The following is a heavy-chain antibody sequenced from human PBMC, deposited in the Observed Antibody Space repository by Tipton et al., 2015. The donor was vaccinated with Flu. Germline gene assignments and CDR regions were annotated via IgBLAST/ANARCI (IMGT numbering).Heavy chain of an antibody. Sequence: QLVQSGAEVRKPGASVKISCKTSGYSFIRFYIHWVRQAPGQGLEWMGMISPSRGGTSYAQKFQGRVTMTADTSTSTLYMELSSLRSEDTAVYYCARSLPGGGDYDYWGQGTLVTVSS. J-gene: IGHJ4*02. V-gene: IGHV1-46*01. CDR3: ARSLPGGGDYDY. CDR1: GYSFIRFY. D-gene: IGHD4-17*01. CDR2: ISPSRGGT.